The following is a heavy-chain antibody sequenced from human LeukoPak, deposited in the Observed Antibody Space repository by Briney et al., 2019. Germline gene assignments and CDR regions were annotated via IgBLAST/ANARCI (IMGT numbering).Heavy chain of an antibody. V-gene: IGHV1-18*01. CDR3: ARVNAGYYYYMDV. CDR2: ISAYNGNT. Sequence: VASVEVSCKASGGTFSSYAISWVRQAPGQGLEWMGWISAYNGNTNYAQKLQGRVTMTTDTSTSTAYMELRSLRSDDTAVYYCARVNAGYYYYMDVWGKGTTVTVSS. J-gene: IGHJ6*03. CDR1: GGTFSSYA.